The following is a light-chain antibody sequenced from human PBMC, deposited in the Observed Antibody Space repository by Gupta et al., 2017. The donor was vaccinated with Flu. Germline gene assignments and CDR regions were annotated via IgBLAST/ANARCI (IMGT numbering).Light chain of an antibody. CDR2: KAS. Sequence: DIQMTQSPSTLSASVGDRVTITCRASQTISSWLAWYQQKPGKAPKLLIYKASSLESGVPSRFSGSGSGAEFTLTISSLQPDDFATYYCQQYNSYPYTFGQGTKLEIK. CDR1: QTISSW. V-gene: IGKV1-5*03. J-gene: IGKJ2*01. CDR3: QQYNSYPYT.